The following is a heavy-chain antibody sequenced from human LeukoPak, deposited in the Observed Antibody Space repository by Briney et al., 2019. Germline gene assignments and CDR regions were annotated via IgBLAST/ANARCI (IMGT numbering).Heavy chain of an antibody. D-gene: IGHD3-22*01. J-gene: IGHJ4*02. V-gene: IGHV4-59*01. CDR1: GCSPSSYH. Sequence: SETLSLTCTVCGCSPSSYHWSWIPQPPGKGLEWIGYIYYSGSTNYNPSLKSRVTISVDTSKNQFSLKLSSVTAADTAVYYCARSLYDSSGYLYFDYWGQGTLVTVSS. CDR3: ARSLYDSSGYLYFDY. CDR2: IYYSGST.